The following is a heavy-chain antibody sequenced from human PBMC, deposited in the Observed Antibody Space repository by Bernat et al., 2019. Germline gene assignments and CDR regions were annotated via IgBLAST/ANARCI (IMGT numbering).Heavy chain of an antibody. D-gene: IGHD6-6*01. V-gene: IGHV1-3*01. J-gene: IGHJ4*02. CDR2: INAGNGNT. CDR1: GYTFTSYA. Sequence: QVQLVQSGAEVKKPGASVKVSCKASGYTFTSYAMHWVRQAPGQRLEWMGWINAGNGNTKYSQKFQGRVTITRDTSASTAYMELSSLRSEDTAVYYCASDPYGSSKPYLFDYWGQGTLVTVSS. CDR3: ASDPYGSSKPYLFDY.